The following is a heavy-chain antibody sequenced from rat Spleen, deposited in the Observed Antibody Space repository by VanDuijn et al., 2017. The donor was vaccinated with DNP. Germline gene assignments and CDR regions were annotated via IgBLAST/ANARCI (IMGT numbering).Heavy chain of an antibody. CDR3: ARGLNYGGYNYYWYFDF. Sequence: EVQLQESGPGLVKPSQSLSLTCSVTGYSITSGYGWNWIRKFPGNKMEWMGYINYSGNTAYNPSLKSRISITRDTSKNQFFLQLNSVTTEDTATYYCARGLNYGGYNYYWYFDFWGPGTMVTVSS. CDR2: INYSGNT. J-gene: IGHJ1*01. CDR1: GYSITSGY. V-gene: IGHV3-1*01. D-gene: IGHD1-11*01.